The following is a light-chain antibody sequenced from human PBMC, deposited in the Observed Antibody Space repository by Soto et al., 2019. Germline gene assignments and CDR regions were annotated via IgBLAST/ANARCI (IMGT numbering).Light chain of an antibody. CDR1: SSDVGGYNY. Sequence: ISCTGTSSDVGGYNYVSWYQQHPGKAPKLMIYDVSNRPSGVSNRFSGSKSGNTASLTISGLQAEDEADYYCSSYTSSSTLVGFGGGTKLTVL. V-gene: IGLV2-14*04. CDR3: SSYTSSSTLVG. CDR2: DVS. J-gene: IGLJ2*01.